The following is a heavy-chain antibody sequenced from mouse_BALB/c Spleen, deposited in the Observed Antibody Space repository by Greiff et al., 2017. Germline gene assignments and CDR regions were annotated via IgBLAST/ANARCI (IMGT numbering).Heavy chain of an antibody. J-gene: IGHJ3*01. V-gene: IGHV5-12-1*01. CDR1: GFAFSSYD. Sequence: EVQVVESGGGLVKPGGSLKLSCAASGFAFSSYDMSWVRQTPEKRLEWVAYISNGGGSTYYPDTVKGRFTISRDNAKNTLYLQMSSLKSEDTAMYYCASYDYDEAYWGQGTLVTVSA. D-gene: IGHD2-4*01. CDR2: ISNGGGST. CDR3: ASYDYDEAY.